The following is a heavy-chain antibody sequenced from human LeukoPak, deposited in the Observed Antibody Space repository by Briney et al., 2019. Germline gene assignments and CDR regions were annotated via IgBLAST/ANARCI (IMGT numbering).Heavy chain of an antibody. Sequence: GGSLRLSCAASGFTFSSYWMNWARQAPGKGLEWVASINHNGNVNYYVDSVKGRFTISRDNARNSLYLQMSNLRAEDTAVYFCARGGGLDVWGQGATVTVSS. CDR1: GFTFSSYW. J-gene: IGHJ6*02. CDR2: INHNGNVN. D-gene: IGHD3-16*01. CDR3: ARGGGLDV. V-gene: IGHV3-7*03.